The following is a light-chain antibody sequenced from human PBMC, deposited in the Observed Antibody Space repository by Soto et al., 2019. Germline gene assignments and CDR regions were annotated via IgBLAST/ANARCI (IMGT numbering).Light chain of an antibody. V-gene: IGKV3-20*01. CDR1: QSVSSIY. J-gene: IGKJ2*01. CDR2: GAS. Sequence: EIVLTQSPGTLSLSPGERATLSCRASQSVSSIYLAWYQQKPGQAPRLLIYGASSRATGIPDRFSGSGSGTDFTLTISRLEPEDFAVYYCQQYGSSPEYTFGQGTKVDIK. CDR3: QQYGSSPEYT.